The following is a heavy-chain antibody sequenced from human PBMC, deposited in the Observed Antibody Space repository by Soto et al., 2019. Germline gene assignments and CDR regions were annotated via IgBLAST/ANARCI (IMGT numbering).Heavy chain of an antibody. D-gene: IGHD2-21*01. V-gene: IGHV1-46*01. J-gene: IGHJ4*01. CDR1: GYTFVDYF. Sequence: ASVKVSCKTSGYTFVDYFIHWVRQAPGQGLEWMGIISLRHHSTSYAQKFQDRLSVTRDPSSTTIYMELSSLRSEDTAVYYCARELYSCGAECPYYMDHWGHGTPVTVSP. CDR3: ARELYSCGAECPYYMDH. CDR2: ISLRHHST.